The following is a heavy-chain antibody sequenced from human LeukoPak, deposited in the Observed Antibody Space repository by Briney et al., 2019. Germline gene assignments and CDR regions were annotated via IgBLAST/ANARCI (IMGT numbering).Heavy chain of an antibody. V-gene: IGHV2-5*01. CDR1: GFSLSTSGVG. Sequence: KESGPTLVKPTQTRTLTGTFSGFSLSTSGVGVGWIRQPPGKALEWLALIYWNDDKRYSPSLKSRLTITKDTSKNQVVLTMTNIDPVDTATYYCAHRFRGWQDVFDYWGQGTLVTVSS. CDR3: AHRFRGWQDVFDY. J-gene: IGHJ4*02. D-gene: IGHD6-19*01. CDR2: IYWNDDK.